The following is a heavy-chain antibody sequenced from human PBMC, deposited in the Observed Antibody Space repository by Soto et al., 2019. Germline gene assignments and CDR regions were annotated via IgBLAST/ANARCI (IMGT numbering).Heavy chain of an antibody. V-gene: IGHV3-33*01. CDR2: IWYDGSNK. D-gene: IGHD6-19*01. Sequence: QVQLVESGGGVGQPGRSLRLSCAASGFAFSTYGMHWVRQAPGKGLEWVAVIWYDGSNKYYVDSVKGRFTISRDNSKNTLYLQMNSLRAEDTAVYYCARDYGSGFDYWGQGTLVTVSS. J-gene: IGHJ4*02. CDR1: GFAFSTYG. CDR3: ARDYGSGFDY.